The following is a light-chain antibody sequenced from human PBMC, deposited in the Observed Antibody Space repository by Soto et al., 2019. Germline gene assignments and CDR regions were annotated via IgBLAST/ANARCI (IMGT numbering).Light chain of an antibody. CDR3: SSYTGTGNLVV. V-gene: IGLV2-14*01. Sequence: QSALTQPASVSGSPGQSITISCSGSGSDIGTYNFVSWYQHHPGRAPKLIISEVANRPSGVSDRFSGSKSGSVASLTISGLQSDDEAVYYCSSYTGTGNLVVFGVGTKLTVL. CDR2: EVA. CDR1: GSDIGTYNF. J-gene: IGLJ2*01.